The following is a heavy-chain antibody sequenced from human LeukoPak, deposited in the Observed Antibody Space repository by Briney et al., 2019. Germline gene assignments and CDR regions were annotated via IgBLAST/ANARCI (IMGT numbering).Heavy chain of an antibody. CDR3: AREDIVVVPAMGY. D-gene: IGHD2-2*01. J-gene: IGHJ4*02. Sequence: GGSLRLSCAASGFTFSSYWMHWVRQAPGKGLVWVSRINSDGSSTSYADSVKGRFTISRDNAKHTLYRQMNSLRADDTAVYYCAREDIVVVPAMGYWGQGTLVTVSS. CDR1: GFTFSSYW. V-gene: IGHV3-74*01. CDR2: INSDGSST.